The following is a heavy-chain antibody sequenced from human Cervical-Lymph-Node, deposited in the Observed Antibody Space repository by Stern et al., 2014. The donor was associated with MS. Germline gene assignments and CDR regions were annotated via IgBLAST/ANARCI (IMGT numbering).Heavy chain of an antibody. CDR1: GGTFSKFP. CDR3: ALSSETSDRWYSLGYDL. Sequence: VQLVESGAEVTKPGSSVKVSCQASGGTFSKFPSSWVRQAPGQGLEWMGGIFPVFGTPTYAQEFRGRVTITADVSTSTVYMELSSLRSDDTAVYYCALSSETSDRWYSLGYDLWGQGTLVTGSS. CDR2: IFPVFGTP. J-gene: IGHJ5*02. V-gene: IGHV1-69*01. D-gene: IGHD6-13*01.